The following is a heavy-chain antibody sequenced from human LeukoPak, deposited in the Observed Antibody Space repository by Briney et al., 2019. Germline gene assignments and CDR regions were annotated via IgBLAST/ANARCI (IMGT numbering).Heavy chain of an antibody. V-gene: IGHV3-33*01. J-gene: IGHJ4*02. CDR2: IWYDGSDK. D-gene: IGHD2-15*01. CDR1: GFSFSSYG. CDR3: ARDSCSGGNCYFDY. Sequence: PGRSLRLACAASGFSFSSYGMHSVRQAPSKGLEWVAVIWYDGSDKYYADSVKGRFTIARDNSKNTLYLQMNSLRADDTAVYYCARDSCSGGNCYFDYWGQGTLVTVSS.